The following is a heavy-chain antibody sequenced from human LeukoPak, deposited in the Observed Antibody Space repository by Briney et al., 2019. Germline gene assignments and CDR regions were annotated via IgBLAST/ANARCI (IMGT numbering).Heavy chain of an antibody. CDR3: ARVRLGVDDAFDI. J-gene: IGHJ3*02. CDR1: GGSISSAGYY. V-gene: IGHV4-61*08. Sequence: PSQTLSLTCTVSGGSISSAGYYWSWIRQPPGKGLEWIGYSYYSGSTSYSPSLKSRVTILVDTSKNQFSLRLTYVTPADTAVYYCARVRLGVDDAFDIWGQGTMVTVST. CDR2: SYYSGST. D-gene: IGHD3-10*01.